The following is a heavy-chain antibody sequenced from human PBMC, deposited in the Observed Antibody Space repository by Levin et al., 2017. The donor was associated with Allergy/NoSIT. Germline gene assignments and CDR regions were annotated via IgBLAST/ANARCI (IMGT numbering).Heavy chain of an antibody. CDR1: GFTVSSNY. CDR2: IYSGGST. V-gene: IGHV3-66*01. D-gene: IGHD3-16*01. CDR3: ARDVGRLKDY. Sequence: GESLKISCAASGFTVSSNYMSWVRQAPGKGLEWVSVIYSGGSTYYADSVKGRFTISRDNSKNTLYLQMNSLRAEDTAVYYCARDVGRLKDYWGQGTLVTVSS. J-gene: IGHJ4*02.